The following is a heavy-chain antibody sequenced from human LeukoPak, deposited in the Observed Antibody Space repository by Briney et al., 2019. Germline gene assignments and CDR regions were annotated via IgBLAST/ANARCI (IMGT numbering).Heavy chain of an antibody. D-gene: IGHD3-10*02. V-gene: IGHV3-23*01. CDR1: GFTFSSYA. CDR2: ISGSGGST. Sequence: PAGSLRLSCAASGFTFSSYAMSWVRQAPGKGLELVSGISGSGGSTYYADSVKSRFTISRDNSKNTLYLQMNSLRAADTAVYYCAKDIRLSYVGDDYWGQGTLVTVSS. CDR3: AKDIRLSYVGDDY. J-gene: IGHJ4*02.